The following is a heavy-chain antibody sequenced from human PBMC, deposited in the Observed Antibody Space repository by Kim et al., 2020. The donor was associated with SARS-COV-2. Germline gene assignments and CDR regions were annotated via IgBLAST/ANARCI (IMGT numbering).Heavy chain of an antibody. Sequence: GGSLRLSCAASGFTFSSYAMHWVRQAPGKGLEWVAVISYDGNNKYYADSVKGRFAISRDNSKNTLYLQMNSLRAEDTAVYYCAKTWQWLRYYGMDVWGQGTTVTVSS. J-gene: IGHJ6*02. CDR2: ISYDGNNK. V-gene: IGHV3-30*18. CDR1: GFTFSSYA. D-gene: IGHD6-19*01. CDR3: AKTWQWLRYYGMDV.